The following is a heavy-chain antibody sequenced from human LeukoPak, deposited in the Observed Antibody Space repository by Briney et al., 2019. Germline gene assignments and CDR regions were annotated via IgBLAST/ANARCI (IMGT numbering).Heavy chain of an antibody. D-gene: IGHD3-10*01. Sequence: GGSLRLSCAASGFTFSSYGMHWVRQAPGKGLEWVAVIWYDGSNKYYADSVKGRFTISRDNSKNTLYLQMNSLRAEDTAVYYCATYYYGSGSYYSYAFDIWGQGTMVTASS. J-gene: IGHJ3*02. CDR3: ATYYYGSGSYYSYAFDI. V-gene: IGHV3-33*01. CDR1: GFTFSSYG. CDR2: IWYDGSNK.